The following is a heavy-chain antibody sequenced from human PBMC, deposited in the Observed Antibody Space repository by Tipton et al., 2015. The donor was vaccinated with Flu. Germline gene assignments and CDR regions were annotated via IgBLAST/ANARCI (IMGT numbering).Heavy chain of an antibody. Sequence: TLSLTCTVSGASISSESYYWGWIRQPPGKGLEWIGNIYHSGSTNYNPSLKSRVTISLDKSKNQFSLNLSSVTAADTAVYYCARVGAVTMVRGLALDAFDIWGLGTMVAVSS. CDR1: GASISSESYY. J-gene: IGHJ3*02. D-gene: IGHD3-10*01. CDR2: IYHSGST. CDR3: ARVGAVTMVRGLALDAFDI. V-gene: IGHV4-39*07.